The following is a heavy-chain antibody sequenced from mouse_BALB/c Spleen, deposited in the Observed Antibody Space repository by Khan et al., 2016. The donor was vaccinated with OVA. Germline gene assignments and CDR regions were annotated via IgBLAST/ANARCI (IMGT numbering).Heavy chain of an antibody. Sequence: QVQLQQSGPDLKKPGETVKISCKASGYTFTDYVMNWVKQAPGKGLKWMGWINTYTGEPTYADDFKGRFAFSLETSASTAYLQINSLKDEDTATYFWTRFHGGYWGQGTTLTVSS. V-gene: IGHV9-3-1*01. CDR2: INTYTGEP. CDR3: TRFHGGY. CDR1: GYTFTDYV. J-gene: IGHJ2*01.